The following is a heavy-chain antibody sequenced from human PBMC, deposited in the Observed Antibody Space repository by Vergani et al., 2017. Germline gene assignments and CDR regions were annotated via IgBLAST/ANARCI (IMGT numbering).Heavy chain of an antibody. CDR3: ARGKVVVVAATYYYYYYRDV. CDR1: GGSFSGYY. V-gene: IGHV4-34*01. CDR2: INHSGST. J-gene: IGHJ6*03. Sequence: QVQLQQWGAGLLKPSETLSLTCAVYGGSFSGYYWSWIRQPPGKGLEWIGEINHSGSTNYNPSLKSRVTISVDTSKNQFSLKLSSVTAADTAVYYCARGKVVVVAATYYYYYYRDVWGKGTTVTVSS. D-gene: IGHD2-15*01.